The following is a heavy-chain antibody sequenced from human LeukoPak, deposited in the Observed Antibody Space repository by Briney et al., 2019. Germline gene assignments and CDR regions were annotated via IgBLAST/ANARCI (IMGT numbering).Heavy chain of an antibody. V-gene: IGHV4-4*07. Sequence: SETXXLTCTXSGGSFNTYYWSWIRQSAGKGLEWIGHISTSGSTTYNPYLKRRVTISVDKYKNEFSLKQRYVNAADTAVYYCAREATIVGATIIWGQGTLVTVSS. J-gene: IGHJ4*02. CDR1: GGSFNTYY. CDR2: ISTSGST. D-gene: IGHD1-26*01. CDR3: AREATIVGATII.